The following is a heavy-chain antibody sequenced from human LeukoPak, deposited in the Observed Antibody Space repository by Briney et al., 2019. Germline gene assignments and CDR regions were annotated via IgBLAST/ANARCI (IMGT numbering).Heavy chain of an antibody. V-gene: IGHV3-30*04. CDR1: GFTFSSYA. Sequence: PGGSLRLSCAASGFTFSSYAMHWVRQAPGKGLEWVAVISYDGSNKYYADSVKGRFTISRDNSKNTLYLQMNSLRAEDTAVYYCAKDRGYDSMLDYFDYWGQGTLVTVSS. CDR3: AKDRGYDSMLDYFDY. J-gene: IGHJ4*02. CDR2: ISYDGSNK. D-gene: IGHD3-22*01.